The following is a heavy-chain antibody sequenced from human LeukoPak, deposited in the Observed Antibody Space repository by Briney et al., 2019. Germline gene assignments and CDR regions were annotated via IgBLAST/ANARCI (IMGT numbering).Heavy chain of an antibody. CDR3: TREGYQGIYYYYYYMDV. V-gene: IGHV3-49*03. D-gene: IGHD5-12*01. CDR1: GFSFGDYG. J-gene: IGHJ6*03. CDR2: IRSKAYGGTT. Sequence: GGSLRLSCTASGFSFGDYGLSWFRQAPGKGLEWVGFIRSKAYGGTTEYAASVKGRFTISRDDSKSIAYLQMNSLKTEDTAVYYCTREGYQGIYYYYYYMDVWGKGTTVTISS.